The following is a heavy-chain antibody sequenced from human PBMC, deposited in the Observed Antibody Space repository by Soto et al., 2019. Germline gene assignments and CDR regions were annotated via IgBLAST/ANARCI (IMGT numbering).Heavy chain of an antibody. V-gene: IGHV4-59*01. CDR3: TGDRNNRVWYKY. CDR1: GGPISSYH. J-gene: IGHJ4*02. Sequence: QVQLQESGPGLVKPSETLSLTCTVSGGPISSYHWSWIRQTPGRGLEWIGYIHYSGYTNYNPSLRSRVTISLDTSRNQFSLRLASVPAADTAVYYCTGDRNNRVWYKYWGQGNLVTVSS. D-gene: IGHD6-19*01. CDR2: IHYSGYT.